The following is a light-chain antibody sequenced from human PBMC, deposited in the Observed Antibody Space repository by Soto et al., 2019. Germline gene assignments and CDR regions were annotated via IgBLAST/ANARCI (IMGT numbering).Light chain of an antibody. CDR1: QSVSSN. CDR2: GAS. CDR3: QQYNNCPRT. J-gene: IGKJ1*01. V-gene: IGKV3-15*01. Sequence: EIVMTQAPSSLSFSPAEVAPLSSRASQSVSSNLAWYQQKPGQAPRLLIYGASTRPTGIPARFSGSGSGTEFTLTISSLQSEDFAVYYCQQYNNCPRTFGQGTKVDIK.